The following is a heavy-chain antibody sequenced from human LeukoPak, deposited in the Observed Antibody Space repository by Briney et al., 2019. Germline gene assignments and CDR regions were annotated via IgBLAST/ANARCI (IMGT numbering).Heavy chain of an antibody. CDR1: GGSISSGDYY. J-gene: IGHJ1*01. V-gene: IGHV4-30-4*08. CDR3: ARAYGDSGHFQH. CDR2: IYYSGST. D-gene: IGHD4-17*01. Sequence: SETLSLTCTVSGGSISSGDYYWSSIRQPPGKGLEWIGYIYYSGSTYYNPSLKSRVTISVDTSKNQFSLKLSSVTAADTAVYYCARAYGDSGHFQHWGQGTLVTVSS.